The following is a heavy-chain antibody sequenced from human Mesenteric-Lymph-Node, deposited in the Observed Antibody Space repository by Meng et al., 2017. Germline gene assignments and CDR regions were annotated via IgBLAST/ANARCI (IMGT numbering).Heavy chain of an antibody. CDR2: ISGDGSST. CDR1: GFTFSSYW. V-gene: IGHV3-74*01. D-gene: IGHD2/OR15-2a*01. Sequence: GGSLRLSCAASGFTFSSYWMHWVRQAPGKGLVWVSRISGDGSSTNYADFVKGRFTISRDNAKNTLYLQMNSLRVEDTAVYYCARVIGNPPHYWGQGTRVTVSS. J-gene: IGHJ4*02. CDR3: ARVIGNPPHY.